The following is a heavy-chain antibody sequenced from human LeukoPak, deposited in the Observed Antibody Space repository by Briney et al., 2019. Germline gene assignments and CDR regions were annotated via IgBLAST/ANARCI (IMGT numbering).Heavy chain of an antibody. J-gene: IGHJ4*02. CDR3: ARDRSGSGSYYGAPDY. CDR1: GASISSSY. V-gene: IGHV4-4*07. D-gene: IGHD3-10*01. Sequence: SATQSLTCSVSGASISSSYWRWIRQPAGKGLEWIVRIYSSGRANYNPSFMGRVTMSIDTSKNQFSLELTSVTATDTAVYFCARDRSGSGSYYGAPDYWGQGTLVTVSS. CDR2: IYSSGRA.